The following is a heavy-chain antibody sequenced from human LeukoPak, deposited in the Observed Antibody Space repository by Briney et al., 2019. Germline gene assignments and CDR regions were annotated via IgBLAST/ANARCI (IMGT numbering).Heavy chain of an antibody. D-gene: IGHD6-19*01. CDR3: ARDGGYTSAWS. V-gene: IGHV3-23*01. J-gene: IGHJ5*02. CDR1: GFTFSSYG. CDR2: IRGSGGNT. Sequence: GGSLRLSCAASGFTFSSYGMSWVRQAPGKGLEWVSSIRGSGGNTYYADSVKGRFTISRDNSKCMLYLQINSLRVEDTAVYYCARDGGYTSAWSWGQGTLVTVSS.